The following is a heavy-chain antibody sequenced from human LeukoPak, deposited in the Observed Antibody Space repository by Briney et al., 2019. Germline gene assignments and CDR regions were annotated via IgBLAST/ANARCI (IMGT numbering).Heavy chain of an antibody. CDR3: ASGYYYDSSGYYWGALFDY. Sequence: GGSLRLSCAASGFSFIDYWMTWVRQAPGKGLEWVGNIKQDGSETYYVDSVKGRFTISRDNAKNTLYLQMNSLRAEDTAVYYCASGYYYDSSGYYWGALFDYWGQGTLVTVSS. J-gene: IGHJ4*02. CDR1: GFSFIDYW. CDR2: IKQDGSET. D-gene: IGHD3-22*01. V-gene: IGHV3-7*01.